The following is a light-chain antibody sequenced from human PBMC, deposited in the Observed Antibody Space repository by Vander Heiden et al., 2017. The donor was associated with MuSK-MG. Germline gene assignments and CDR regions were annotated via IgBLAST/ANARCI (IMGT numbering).Light chain of an antibody. CDR3: QQSDSSPLT. CDR1: QSISSH. J-gene: IGKJ4*01. V-gene: IGKV1-39*01. Sequence: DIQMTQSPSSLSASVGDRVTITCRASQSISSHLSWYQQKPGNAPKLLIYVASSLQSGVPSRFSGSGSGTDFTLTISRLQPEDFATYYCQQSDSSPLTFGGGTKVEIK. CDR2: VAS.